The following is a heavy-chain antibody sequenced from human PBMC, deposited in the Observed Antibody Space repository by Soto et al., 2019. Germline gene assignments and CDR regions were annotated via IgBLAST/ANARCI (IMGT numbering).Heavy chain of an antibody. J-gene: IGHJ4*02. CDR2: LIPIFATA. CDR3: ARVYAATFFYYFDY. CDR1: GGTFSSYA. V-gene: IGHV1-69*13. D-gene: IGHD1-26*01. Sequence: ASVKVSCKASGGTFSSYAVSWVRQALGQGLEWMGGLIPIFATANYAQKFQGRVTITADESTNTAYMELRSLRSEDTALYYCARVYAATFFYYFDYWGQGTLVTVSS.